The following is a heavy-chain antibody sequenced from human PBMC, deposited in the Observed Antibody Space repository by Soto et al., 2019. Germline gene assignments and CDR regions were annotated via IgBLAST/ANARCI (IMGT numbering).Heavy chain of an antibody. Sequence: SVEVSCKASGGTFSSYAISWVRQAPGQGLEWMGGIIPIFGTANYAQKFQGRVTITADESTSTAYMELSSLRSEDTAVYYCARKARYCSGGSCYSGLGYWGQGTLVTVSS. D-gene: IGHD2-15*01. V-gene: IGHV1-69*13. CDR3: ARKARYCSGGSCYSGLGY. CDR2: IIPIFGTA. J-gene: IGHJ4*02. CDR1: GGTFSSYA.